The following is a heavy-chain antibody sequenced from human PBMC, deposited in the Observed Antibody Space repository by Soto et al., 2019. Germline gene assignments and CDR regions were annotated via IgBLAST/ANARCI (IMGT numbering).Heavy chain of an antibody. V-gene: IGHV1-18*01. J-gene: IGHJ3*02. Sequence: QVQLVQSGAEVKKPGASVKVSCTASGYTFTSYGISWLRQAPGQGLEWMGWISAYNGNTNYAQKLQGRVTMTTDTSTTTTYIELRSLRSDDTAVDYCAGVEGFISDAIPLDAFDIWGQGTMVTVSS. CDR2: ISAYNGNT. D-gene: IGHD2-2*01. CDR3: AGVEGFISDAIPLDAFDI. CDR1: GYTFTSYG.